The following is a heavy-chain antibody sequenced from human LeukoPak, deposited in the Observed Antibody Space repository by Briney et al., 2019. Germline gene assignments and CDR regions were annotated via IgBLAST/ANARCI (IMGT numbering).Heavy chain of an antibody. CDR1: GFTFSSYA. V-gene: IGHV3-23*01. Sequence: GGSLRLSCAASGFTFSSYAMSWVRQAPGKGLEWVSAISGSGGSTYYADSVKGRFTISRGNSKNTLYLQMNSLRAEDTAVYYCAKRIAVAGTYYYYYYGMDVWGQGTTVTVSS. CDR2: ISGSGGST. J-gene: IGHJ6*02. CDR3: AKRIAVAGTYYYYYYGMDV. D-gene: IGHD6-19*01.